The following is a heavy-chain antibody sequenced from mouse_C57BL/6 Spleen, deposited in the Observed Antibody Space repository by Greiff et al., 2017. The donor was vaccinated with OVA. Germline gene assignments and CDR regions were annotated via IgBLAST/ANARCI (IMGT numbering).Heavy chain of an antibody. CDR3: ARGYDYAMDY. V-gene: IGHV1-59*01. CDR2: IDPSDSYT. D-gene: IGHD2-2*01. CDR1: GYTFTSYW. J-gene: IGHJ4*01. Sequence: QVQLQQPGAELVRPGTSVKLSCKASGYTFTSYWMHWVKQRPGQGLEWIGVIDPSDSYTNYNEKFKGKATFTADTSSNTAYMQLSSLTTEDSAIYYCARGYDYAMDYWGQGTSVTVSS.